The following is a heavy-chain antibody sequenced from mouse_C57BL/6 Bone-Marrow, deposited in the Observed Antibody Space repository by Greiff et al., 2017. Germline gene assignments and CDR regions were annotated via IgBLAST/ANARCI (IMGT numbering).Heavy chain of an antibody. CDR2: IYPRSGNT. J-gene: IGHJ3*01. Sequence: QVQLKESGAELARPGASVKLSCKASGYTFTSYGISWVKQRTGQGLEWIGEIYPRSGNTYYNEKFKGKATLTADKSSSTAYMELRSLTSEGSAVYFCAKDSSGYVWFAYWGQGTLVTVSA. CDR3: AKDSSGYVWFAY. V-gene: IGHV1-81*01. D-gene: IGHD3-2*02. CDR1: GYTFTSYG.